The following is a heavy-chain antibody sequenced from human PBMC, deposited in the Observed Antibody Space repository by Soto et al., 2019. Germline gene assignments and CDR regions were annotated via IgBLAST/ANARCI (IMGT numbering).Heavy chain of an antibody. CDR3: AGGPDYVDYDA. V-gene: IGHV4-34*01. J-gene: IGHJ5*02. Sequence: QVQLRQWGAGLLKPSETLSLTCVVSGGSFTDYKWTWIRQSPEKGLEWIGAIRHTGDTDTKPSLRRLLTMSLETAKNQFSLPLSSVTSADTAVYFCAGGPDYVDYDALCQGTLVTVSS. CDR2: IRHTGDT. CDR1: GGSFTDYK. D-gene: IGHD4-17*01.